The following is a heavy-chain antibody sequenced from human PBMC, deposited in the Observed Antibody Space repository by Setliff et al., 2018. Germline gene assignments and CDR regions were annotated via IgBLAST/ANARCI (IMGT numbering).Heavy chain of an antibody. V-gene: IGHV3-48*01. Sequence: GSLRLSCATSGFTFSIYSMNWLRQAPGKGLEWVSYISSGSISTTHYADSVRGRFTVSRDNAKNTLYLEMNNLRAEDSAVYYCARRGTTAFDFWGLGTLVTVSS. CDR3: ARRGTTAFDF. CDR1: GFTFSIYS. CDR2: ISSGSISTT. J-gene: IGHJ4*02. D-gene: IGHD4-4*01.